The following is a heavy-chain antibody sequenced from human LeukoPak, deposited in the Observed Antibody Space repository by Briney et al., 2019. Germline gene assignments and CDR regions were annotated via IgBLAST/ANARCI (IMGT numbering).Heavy chain of an antibody. Sequence: NASQTLSLTCTVSGGSISSGGNYWSWIRQSPGEGLEWIGYISQSGSTYYNPSLQSRVTISVDTSKNQFSLKLSSVTAADTAVYYCARDQLGQLQFLYYYGMDVWGQGTTVTVSS. CDR3: ARDQLGQLQFLYYYGMDV. V-gene: IGHV4-30-2*06. CDR1: GGSISSGGNY. D-gene: IGHD6-6*01. CDR2: ISQSGST. J-gene: IGHJ6*02.